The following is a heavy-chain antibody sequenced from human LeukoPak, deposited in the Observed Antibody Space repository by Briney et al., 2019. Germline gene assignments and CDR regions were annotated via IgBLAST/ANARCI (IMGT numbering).Heavy chain of an antibody. CDR2: ISSSSSTI. J-gene: IGHJ3*02. CDR3: AGGEYDFWSGYLDAFDI. D-gene: IGHD3-3*01. CDR1: GFTFSSYS. Sequence: GGSLRLSCAASGFTFSSYSVNWVRQAPGKGLEWVSYISSSSSTIYYADSVKGRFTISRDNAKNSLYLQMNSLRAEDTAVYYCAGGEYDFWSGYLDAFDIWGQGTMVTVSS. V-gene: IGHV3-48*01.